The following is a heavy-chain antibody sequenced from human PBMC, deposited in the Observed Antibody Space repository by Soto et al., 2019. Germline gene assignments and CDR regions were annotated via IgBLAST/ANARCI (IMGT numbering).Heavy chain of an antibody. Sequence: QVQLVQSGAEVKKPGSSVKVSCKASGGTFSSYTISWVRQAPGQGLGWMGRIIPILGIANYAQKFQGRVTITADKSTSTAYMELSSLRSEDTAVYYCAAGGYCSGGSCYWSWFDPWGQGTLVTVSS. CDR2: IIPILGIA. J-gene: IGHJ5*02. V-gene: IGHV1-69*02. D-gene: IGHD2-15*01. CDR3: AAGGYCSGGSCYWSWFDP. CDR1: GGTFSSYT.